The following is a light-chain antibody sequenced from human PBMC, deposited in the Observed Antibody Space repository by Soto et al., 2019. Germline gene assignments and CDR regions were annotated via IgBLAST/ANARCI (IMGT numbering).Light chain of an antibody. V-gene: IGKV3-20*01. CDR1: QSVNSNY. J-gene: IGKJ1*01. Sequence: EIVLTQSPGTLSLSPGERATLSCRASQSVNSNYLAWYQQKPGQAPRPLIYGASSRATGIPDRFSGSGSGTDFTLTISRLEPDDFAVYYCQQYGNSPRWTFGQGTKVEIK. CDR3: QQYGNSPRWT. CDR2: GAS.